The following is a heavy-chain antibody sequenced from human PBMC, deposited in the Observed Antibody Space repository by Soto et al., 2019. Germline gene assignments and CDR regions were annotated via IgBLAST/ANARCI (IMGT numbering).Heavy chain of an antibody. CDR2: TRNKANSYTT. V-gene: IGHV3-72*01. Sequence: GGSLRLSCAASGFTFSDHYMDWVRQAPGKGLEWVGRTRNKANSYTTEYAASVKGRFTISRDDSKNSLYLQMNSLKTEDTAVYYCARPPYYYGSGTPWAYYYYYMDVWGKGTTVTVSS. CDR1: GFTFSDHY. J-gene: IGHJ6*03. CDR3: ARPPYYYGSGTPWAYYYYYMDV. D-gene: IGHD3-10*01.